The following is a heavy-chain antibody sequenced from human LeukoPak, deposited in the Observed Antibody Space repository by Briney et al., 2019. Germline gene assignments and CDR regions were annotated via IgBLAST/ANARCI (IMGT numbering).Heavy chain of an antibody. Sequence: ASVKVSCKASGYTFTGYYMHWVRQAPGQGLEWMGWINPNSGGTNYAQKFQGRVTMTRDTSISTAYMELSRLRSDDTAVYYCVAPLPPAPPRLRYFDWLLPFDYWGQGTLVTVSS. CDR2: INPNSGGT. CDR3: VAPLPPAPPRLRYFDWLLPFDY. CDR1: GYTFTGYY. D-gene: IGHD3-9*01. V-gene: IGHV1-2*02. J-gene: IGHJ4*02.